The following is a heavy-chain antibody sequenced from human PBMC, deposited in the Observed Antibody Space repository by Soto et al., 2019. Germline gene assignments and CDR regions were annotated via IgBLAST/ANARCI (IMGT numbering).Heavy chain of an antibody. Sequence: QVQLQESGPGLVKPSQTLSLTCTVSGGSISSGGYYWSWIRQHPGKGLEWIGYIYYSGSTYYNPSLKSRITISIDTSKNQFSLKVNSVTAADTAVYYCARDRGQLWIRDWGQGTLVTVSS. CDR2: IYYSGST. D-gene: IGHD5-18*01. CDR1: GGSISSGGYY. CDR3: ARDRGQLWIRD. V-gene: IGHV4-31*03. J-gene: IGHJ4*02.